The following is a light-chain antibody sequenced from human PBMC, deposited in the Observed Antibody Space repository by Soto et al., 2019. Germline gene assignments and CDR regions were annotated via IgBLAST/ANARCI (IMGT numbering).Light chain of an antibody. V-gene: IGLV2-11*01. Sequence: QSVLTQPRSVSGSPGQSVTISCTGTSSDVGAYNFVSWYQQHPGKAPTLMIYDVSKRPSGVPDRFSGSKSGNTASLTISGLQAEDEADYYRCSYAGSYTWVFGTGTKVTVL. CDR3: CSYAGSYTWV. CDR1: SSDVGAYNF. CDR2: DVS. J-gene: IGLJ1*01.